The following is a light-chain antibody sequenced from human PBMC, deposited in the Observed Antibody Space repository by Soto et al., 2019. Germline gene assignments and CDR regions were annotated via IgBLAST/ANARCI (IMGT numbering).Light chain of an antibody. CDR3: QQYDNIILS. Sequence: ILLTQSPTSLIASVGDRVTITCQASQYVGNYLNWYQQKPGEPPRLLISGASNLEPGVPARFSGSGSGADVTFIISDLQPEDVATYFCQQYDNIILSFGGGTKVEI. CDR2: GAS. J-gene: IGKJ4*01. CDR1: QYVGNY. V-gene: IGKV1-33*01.